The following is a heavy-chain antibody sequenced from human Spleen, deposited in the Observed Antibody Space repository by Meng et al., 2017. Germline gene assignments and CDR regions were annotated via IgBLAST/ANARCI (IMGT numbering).Heavy chain of an antibody. Sequence: QVHLQESGPGLVQPSGTLSLTCAVSGASITTSSSNWWSWVRQPPDKGLEWIGEIYHSGSTNYNPSLKSRVTISADKSKNQFSLKLSSVTAADTAVYYCARGLGGLLDYWGQGTLVTVSS. CDR1: GASITTSSSNW. D-gene: IGHD7-27*01. J-gene: IGHJ4*02. CDR3: ARGLGGLLDY. V-gene: IGHV4-4*02. CDR2: IYHSGST.